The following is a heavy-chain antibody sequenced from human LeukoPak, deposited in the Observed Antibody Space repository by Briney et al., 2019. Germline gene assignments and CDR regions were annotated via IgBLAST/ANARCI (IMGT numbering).Heavy chain of an antibody. CDR3: AKGNYYFDSSGYFHFDY. CDR2: ISYDGSNK. J-gene: IGHJ4*02. V-gene: IGHV3-30-3*01. CDR1: GFTFSSYA. D-gene: IGHD3-22*01. Sequence: GGSLRLSCEASGFTFSSYAMHWVRQAPGKGLEWVAVISYDGSNKYYADSVKGRFTISRDNSKNTLYLQMNSLRAEDTAVYYCAKGNYYFDSSGYFHFDYWGQGTLVTVSS.